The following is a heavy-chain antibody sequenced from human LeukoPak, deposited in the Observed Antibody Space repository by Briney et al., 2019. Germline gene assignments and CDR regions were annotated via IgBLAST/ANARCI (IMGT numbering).Heavy chain of an antibody. J-gene: IGHJ1*01. V-gene: IGHV3-7*01. CDR1: GFTFSSYT. CDR2: IKQDGSEK. Sequence: GGSLRLSCAASGFTFSSYTMNWVRQAPGKGLEWVANIKQDGSEKYYVDSVKGRFTISRDNAKNSLYLQMNSLRAEDTAVYYCARIYSYGFIEYFQHWGQGTLVTVSS. CDR3: ARIYSYGFIEYFQH. D-gene: IGHD5-18*01.